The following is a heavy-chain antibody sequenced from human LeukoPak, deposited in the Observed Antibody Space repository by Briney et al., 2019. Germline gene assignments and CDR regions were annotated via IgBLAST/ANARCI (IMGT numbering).Heavy chain of an antibody. V-gene: IGHV1-2*02. CDR2: INPNSGGT. D-gene: IGHD3-22*01. J-gene: IGHJ4*02. Sequence: ASVKVSCKASGYTFTGYYMHWVRQAPGQGLEWMGWINPNSGGTNYAQKFQGRVTMTRDTSISTAYMELSRLRSDDTAVYYCATYYYDSSGYWDYFDYWGQGTLVTVSS. CDR1: GYTFTGYY. CDR3: ATYYYDSSGYWDYFDY.